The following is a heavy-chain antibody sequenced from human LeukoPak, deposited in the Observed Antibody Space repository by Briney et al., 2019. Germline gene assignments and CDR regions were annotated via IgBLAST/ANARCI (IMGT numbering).Heavy chain of an antibody. CDR3: AKDLRVEYYYYMDV. CDR1: GFNFSSYG. CDR2: ISGSGGST. V-gene: IGHV3-23*01. J-gene: IGHJ6*03. Sequence: GGSLRLSCAASGFNFSSYGMTWVRQAPGKGLEWVSAISGSGGSTYYADSVKGRFTISRDNSKNTLYLQMNSLRAEDTAVYYCAKDLRVEYYYYMDVWGKGTTVTVSS.